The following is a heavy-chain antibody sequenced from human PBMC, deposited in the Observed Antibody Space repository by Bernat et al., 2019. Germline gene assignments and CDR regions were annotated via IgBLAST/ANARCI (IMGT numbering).Heavy chain of an antibody. Sequence: EVQLVESGGDLVQPGGSLRLSCVASGFTFSSYEMNWVRQAPGKGLEWVSCMSGSGYTIHYADSVKGRFTISRDNAKNSLYLQMNSLKAEDTAVYFCTKVPGGFDYVRGNYHPRRYFDLWGRGTLVTVSS. V-gene: IGHV3-48*03. CDR1: GFTFSSYE. D-gene: IGHD3-16*02. J-gene: IGHJ2*01. CDR2: MSGSGYTI. CDR3: TKVPGGFDYVRGNYHPRRYFDL.